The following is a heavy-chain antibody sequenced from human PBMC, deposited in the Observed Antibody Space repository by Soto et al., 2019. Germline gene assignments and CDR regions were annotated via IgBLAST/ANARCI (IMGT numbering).Heavy chain of an antibody. CDR2: ISYDGSNK. CDR3: AKDRFRIAVAAPFDY. V-gene: IGHV3-30*18. Sequence: QVQLVESGGGVVQPRRSLRLSCAASGFTFSSYGMHWVRQAPGKGLEWVAVISYDGSNKYYADSVKGRFTISRDNSKNTLYLQMNSLRAEDTAVYYCAKDRFRIAVAAPFDYWGQGTLVTVSS. D-gene: IGHD6-19*01. CDR1: GFTFSSYG. J-gene: IGHJ4*02.